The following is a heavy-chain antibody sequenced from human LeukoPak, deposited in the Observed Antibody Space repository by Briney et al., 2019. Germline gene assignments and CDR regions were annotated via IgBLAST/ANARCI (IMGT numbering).Heavy chain of an antibody. Sequence: GGSLRLSCAASGFTFSSYAMTWVRQAPEKGLEWVSSISDSGGSTYYADSVKGRFTISRDNSKNMVYLQMDSLRAEDTALYYCARDSGWLRYHDWGQGALVTVSS. V-gene: IGHV3-23*01. D-gene: IGHD5-12*01. CDR3: ARDSGWLRYHD. CDR2: ISDSGGST. J-gene: IGHJ4*02. CDR1: GFTFSSYA.